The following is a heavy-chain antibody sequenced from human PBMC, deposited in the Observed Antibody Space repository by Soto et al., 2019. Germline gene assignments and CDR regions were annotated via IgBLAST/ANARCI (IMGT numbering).Heavy chain of an antibody. CDR1: GFTFSNYW. D-gene: IGHD2-15*01. CDR2: INQDGSGGDT. CDR3: AKEIFAAAYAATSAFDL. V-gene: IGHV3-7*03. J-gene: IGHJ4*02. Sequence: PGGSLRLSCTASGFTFSNYWMSWVRQAPGKGLEWVANINQDGSGGDTSYADSVKGRFTISRDNSDNSLYLHMNSLRAEDTGRYFCAKEIFAAAYAATSAFDLWGQGTLVTVSS.